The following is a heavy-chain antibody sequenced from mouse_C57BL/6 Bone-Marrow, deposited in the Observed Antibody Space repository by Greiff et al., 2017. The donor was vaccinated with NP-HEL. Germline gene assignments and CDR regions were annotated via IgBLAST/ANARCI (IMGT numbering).Heavy chain of an antibody. CDR3: ARDGSRGYFDY. J-gene: IGHJ2*01. CDR1: GYTFTSYW. V-gene: IGHV1-69*01. Sequence: QVHVKQPGAELVMPGASVKLSCKASGYTFTSYWMHWVKQRPGQGLEWIGEIDPSDSYTNYNQKFKGKSTLTVDKSSSTAYMQLSSLTSEDSAVYYCARDGSRGYFDYWGQGTTLTVSS. D-gene: IGHD1-1*01. CDR2: IDPSDSYT.